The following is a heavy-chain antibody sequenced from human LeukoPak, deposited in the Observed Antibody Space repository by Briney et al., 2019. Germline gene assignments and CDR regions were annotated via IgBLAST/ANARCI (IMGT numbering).Heavy chain of an antibody. V-gene: IGHV3-23*01. D-gene: IGHD6-13*01. CDR1: GFIFSRYG. J-gene: IGHJ4*02. CDR3: TTSLSSSWYGGYYFDY. CDR2: ISGSGGST. Sequence: GGSLRLSCAASGFIFSRYGMRWVRQAPGKGLEWVSAISGSGGSTYYADSVKGRFTISRDNSNNTLYLQMNSLKTEDTAVYYCTTSLSSSWYGGYYFDYWGQGTLVTVSS.